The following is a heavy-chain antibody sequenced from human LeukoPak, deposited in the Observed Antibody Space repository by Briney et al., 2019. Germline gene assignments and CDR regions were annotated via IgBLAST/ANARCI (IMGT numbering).Heavy chain of an antibody. D-gene: IGHD2-2*01. J-gene: IGHJ4*02. V-gene: IGHV1-2*02. CDR2: INPNSGGT. CDR3: ARERGYCSSTSCYGIYFDY. CDR1: GYTFTGYY. Sequence: ASVKVSCKASGYTFTGYYMHWVRQAPGQGLEWMGWINPNSGGTNCAQKFQGRVTMTRDTPISTAYMELSRLRSDDTAVCYCARERGYCSSTSCYGIYFDYWGQGTLVTVSS.